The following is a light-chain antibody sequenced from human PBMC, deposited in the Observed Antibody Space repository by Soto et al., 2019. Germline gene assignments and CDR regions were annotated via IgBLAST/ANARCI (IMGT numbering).Light chain of an antibody. CDR1: SSNIGSNY. Sequence: QSVLTQPPSASGTPGQRVTISCSGSSSNIGSNYVYWYQQLPGTAPKLLIYRNNQRPSGVPDRFSGSKSGTSVSLAISGLRSEDEADYYCAAWDDSLSALYVFGTGTKVTVL. J-gene: IGLJ1*01. CDR3: AAWDDSLSALYV. V-gene: IGLV1-47*01. CDR2: RNN.